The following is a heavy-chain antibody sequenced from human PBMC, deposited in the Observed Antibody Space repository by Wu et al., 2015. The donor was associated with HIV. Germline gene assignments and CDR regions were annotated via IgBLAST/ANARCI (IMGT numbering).Heavy chain of an antibody. CDR1: GGTFIRYA. J-gene: IGHJ4*02. CDR3: ATDGDYISGSVY. CDR2: IIPSFETA. Sequence: VQLVQSGAEVKKPGSSVKVSCKASGGTFIRYAISWVRQAPGQGLEWMGGIIPSFETAHYAQNFQGRVTITTDESTSTAYMELTSLRSEDAAVYYCATDGDYISGSVYWGQGTLVTVSS. V-gene: IGHV1-69*05. D-gene: IGHD6-19*01.